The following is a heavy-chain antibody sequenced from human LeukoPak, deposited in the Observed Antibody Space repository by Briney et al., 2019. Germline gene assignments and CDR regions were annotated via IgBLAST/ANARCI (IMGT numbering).Heavy chain of an antibody. V-gene: IGHV3-74*01. J-gene: IGHJ4*02. CDR2: ISFDGSDA. CDR3: ASPAQKWHWYYSDY. D-gene: IGHD2-8*02. Sequence: AGGSLRLSCAASGFTFSGFWMHWVRQAPGKGLVWVSCISFDGSDATYADSVKGRFTISRDNAKNTLYLQMNSLRAEDTAVYYCASPAQKWHWYYSDYWGQGTLVTVSS. CDR1: GFTFSGFW.